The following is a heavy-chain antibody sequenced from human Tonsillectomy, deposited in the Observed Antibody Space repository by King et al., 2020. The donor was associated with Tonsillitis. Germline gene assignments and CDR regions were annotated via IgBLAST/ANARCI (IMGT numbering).Heavy chain of an antibody. V-gene: IGHV3-23*04. D-gene: IGHD5-18*01. CDR1: GFTFSSYA. J-gene: IGHJ4*02. Sequence: VQLVESGGGLVQPGGSLRLSCAASGFTFSSYAMSWVRQAPGKGLEWVSAISGSGGSTYYADSGKGRFTISRDNSKNTLYLQINSLRAEDTAVYYCAKVSNSYGSFSGFDYWGQGTLVTVSS. CDR3: AKVSNSYGSFSGFDY. CDR2: ISGSGGST.